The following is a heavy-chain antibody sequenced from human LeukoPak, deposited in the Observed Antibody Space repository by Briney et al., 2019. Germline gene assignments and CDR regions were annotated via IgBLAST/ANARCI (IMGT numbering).Heavy chain of an antibody. D-gene: IGHD4-17*01. CDR2: IYYSGST. CDR3: AGDYGDLLTGIRFDT. V-gene: IGHV4-30-4*01. J-gene: IGHJ5*02. CDR1: GGSISSGDYY. Sequence: SETLSLTCTVSGGSISSGDYYWSWIRQPPGKGLEWIGYIYYSGSTYYNPSLKSRVTISIQTTKNQFSLKLTSVTAADTAVYYCAGDYGDLLTGIRFDTWGQGTLVTVSS.